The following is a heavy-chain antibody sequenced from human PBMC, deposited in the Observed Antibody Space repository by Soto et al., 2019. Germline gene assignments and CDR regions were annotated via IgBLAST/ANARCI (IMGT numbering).Heavy chain of an antibody. D-gene: IGHD3-10*01. CDR1: GFTFDSYV. J-gene: IGHJ4*02. Sequence: EVQLLESVGGLVQPGGSLRLSCAASGFTFDSYVMNWVRQAPGRGLEWVSTISASGGSTYYANSVKGRFTISKDVFKNTLYLQMNSLRAEDTAKYYCARSPPANYYGSGSYADWGQGTLVTVSS. CDR2: ISASGGST. V-gene: IGHV3-23*01. CDR3: ARSPPANYYGSGSYAD.